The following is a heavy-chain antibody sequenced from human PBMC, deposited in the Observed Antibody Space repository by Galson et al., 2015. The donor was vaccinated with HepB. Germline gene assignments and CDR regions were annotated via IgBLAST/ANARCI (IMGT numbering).Heavy chain of an antibody. J-gene: IGHJ4*02. D-gene: IGHD7-27*01. CDR2: INTHNGNT. CDR3: ARDGIRGDFFDY. V-gene: IGHV1-18*01. CDR1: SYAFTSHG. Sequence: SVKVSCKASSYAFTSHGLSWVRQAPGQGLEWMGWINTHNGNTDYGQKFEGGVTLTADTSTTTAYMELRSLKSGDTALYFCARDGIRGDFFDYWGQGTLVTVSS.